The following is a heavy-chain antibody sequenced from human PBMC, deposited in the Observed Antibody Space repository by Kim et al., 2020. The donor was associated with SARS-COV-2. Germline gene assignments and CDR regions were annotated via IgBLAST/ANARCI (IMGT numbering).Heavy chain of an antibody. D-gene: IGHD4-4*01. CDR3: ARVGNSGDAFDI. V-gene: IGHV7-4-1*02. J-gene: IGHJ3*02. Sequence: TYAQGFTGRFVFSLDTSVSTAYLQISSLKAEDTAVCYCARVGNSGDAFDIWGQGTMVTVSS.